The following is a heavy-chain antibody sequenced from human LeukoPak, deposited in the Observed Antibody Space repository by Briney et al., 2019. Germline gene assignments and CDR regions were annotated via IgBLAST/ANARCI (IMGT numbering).Heavy chain of an antibody. Sequence: GGSLRLSCAASGFTFSSYEMNWVRQAPGKGLEWVSYISSSGSTIYYADSVKGRFTISRDNAKNSLYLQMNSLRAEDTAVYYCARVGVVRGVIIWGQGTLVTVSS. CDR3: ARVGVVRGVII. J-gene: IGHJ4*02. V-gene: IGHV3-48*03. D-gene: IGHD3-10*01. CDR2: ISSSGSTI. CDR1: GFTFSSYE.